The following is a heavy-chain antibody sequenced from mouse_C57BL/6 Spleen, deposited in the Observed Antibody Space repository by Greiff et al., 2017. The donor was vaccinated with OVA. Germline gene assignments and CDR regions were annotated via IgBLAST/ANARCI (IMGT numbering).Heavy chain of an antibody. J-gene: IGHJ2*01. Sequence: VQLQQSGTVLARPGASVKMSCKTSGYTFTSYWMHRVKPRPGQGLEWIGAIYPGNSDTSYNQKFKGKAKLTAVTSASTAYMELSSLTNEDSAVYYCTRDYSNSFDYWGQGTTLTVSS. CDR2: IYPGNSDT. CDR1: GYTFTSYW. CDR3: TRDYSNSFDY. D-gene: IGHD2-5*01. V-gene: IGHV1-5*01.